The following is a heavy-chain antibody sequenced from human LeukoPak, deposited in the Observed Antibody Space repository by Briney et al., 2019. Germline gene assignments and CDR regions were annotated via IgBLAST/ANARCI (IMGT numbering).Heavy chain of an antibody. J-gene: IGHJ4*02. Sequence: AAVTVSFKGSGYTFTIYGISWVRQAPGQGLEWMGWISAYNGNTNYSQKLQGRVTMTTDTSTSTAYMELRSLRSDDTAVYYCARDYFDYWGQGTLVTVSS. V-gene: IGHV1-18*01. CDR2: ISAYNGNT. CDR3: ARDYFDY. CDR1: GYTFTIYG.